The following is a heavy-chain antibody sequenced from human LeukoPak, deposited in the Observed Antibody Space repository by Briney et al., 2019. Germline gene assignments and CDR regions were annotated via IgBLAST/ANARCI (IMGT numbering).Heavy chain of an antibody. CDR2: ISAHNGNT. Sequence: ASVKVSCKASGYTFTSYGITWVRQAPGQGLEWMGWISAHNGNTNYAQKFQGRVTMTTDTSTSTAYMELRSLTSDDTAVYFCARGDRLVVRGVIGPCDYWGQGTLVTVSS. CDR3: ARGDRLVVRGVIGPCDY. V-gene: IGHV1-18*01. D-gene: IGHD3-10*01. J-gene: IGHJ4*02. CDR1: GYTFTSYG.